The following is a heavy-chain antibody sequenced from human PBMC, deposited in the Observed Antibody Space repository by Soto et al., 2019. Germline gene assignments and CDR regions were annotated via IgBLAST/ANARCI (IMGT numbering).Heavy chain of an antibody. V-gene: IGHV3-23*01. D-gene: IGHD3-3*01. Sequence: GGSLRLSCVASGFTFENYAMSWVRQAPGKGLEWVSAISGSGGTTYYSDSVKGRFTISRDDSKNTVYLQMNDLRVEDAAEYFCAKDSWTIFGVPAGEYYAMDVWGQGTTVTVSS. CDR3: AKDSWTIFGVPAGEYYAMDV. J-gene: IGHJ6*02. CDR2: ISGSGGTT. CDR1: GFTFENYA.